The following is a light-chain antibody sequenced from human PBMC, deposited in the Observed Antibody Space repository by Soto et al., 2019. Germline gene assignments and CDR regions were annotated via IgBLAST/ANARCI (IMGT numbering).Light chain of an antibody. CDR3: SSYTNINTRACV. V-gene: IGLV2-14*01. CDR2: EVT. CDR1: SGDIGSYNR. J-gene: IGLJ1*01. Sequence: QSVLTQPASVSGSPGQSLTISCTGTSGDIGSYNRVSWYQQHPGKAPKLIIYEVTDRPSGVSNRFSGSKSGNTASLTISGLQAEDEAEYYCSSYTNINTRACVFGTGTKVTV.